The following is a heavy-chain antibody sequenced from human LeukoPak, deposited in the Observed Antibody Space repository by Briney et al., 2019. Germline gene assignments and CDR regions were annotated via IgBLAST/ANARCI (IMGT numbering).Heavy chain of an antibody. Sequence: GGSLRLSCAASGFTFSSYSMNWVRQAPGKGLEWVSYISSSSSTIYYADSVKGRFTISRDNAKNSLYLQMNSLRAEDTAVYYCARVGIAVAGYYYYYMDVWGKGTTVTVSS. J-gene: IGHJ6*03. V-gene: IGHV3-48*04. D-gene: IGHD6-19*01. CDR3: ARVGIAVAGYYYYYMDV. CDR2: ISSSSSTI. CDR1: GFTFSSYS.